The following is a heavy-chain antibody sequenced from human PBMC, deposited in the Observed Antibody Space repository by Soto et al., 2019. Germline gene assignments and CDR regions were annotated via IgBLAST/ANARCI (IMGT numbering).Heavy chain of an antibody. CDR3: ARDRIVGATVLRY. CDR2: IIPILGIA. CDR1: GGTFSSYT. V-gene: IGHV1-69*08. D-gene: IGHD1-26*01. Sequence: QVQLVQSGAEVKKPGSSVKVSCKASGGTFSSYTISWVRQAPGQGLEWMGRIIPILGIANYAQKFQGRVTITADKSTSTAYMELSSLRSEDTAVYYCARDRIVGATVLRYWGQGTLVTVSS. J-gene: IGHJ4*02.